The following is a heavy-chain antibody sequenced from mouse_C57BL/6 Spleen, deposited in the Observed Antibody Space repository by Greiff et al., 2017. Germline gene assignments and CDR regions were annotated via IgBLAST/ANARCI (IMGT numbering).Heavy chain of an antibody. CDR1: GYTFTRYT. CDR2: INPSSGYT. D-gene: IGHD1-1*01. J-gene: IGHJ1*03. CDR3: ARPYDYGSSYWYFDV. V-gene: IGHV1-4*01. Sequence: QVQLQQSGAELARPGASVKMSCKASGYTFTRYTMHWVKQRPGQGLEWIGYINPSSGYTKYNQKFKDKATLTADKSSSTAYMQLSSLTSEDSAVYYCARPYDYGSSYWYFDVWGTGTTVTVSS.